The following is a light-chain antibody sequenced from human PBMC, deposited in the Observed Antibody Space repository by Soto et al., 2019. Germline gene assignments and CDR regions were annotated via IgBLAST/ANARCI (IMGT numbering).Light chain of an antibody. J-gene: IGLJ3*02. V-gene: IGLV1-44*01. CDR1: SSNIGRNT. CDR2: RNS. Sequence: QSGLTQPPSASGTPGQRIIISCSGSSSNIGRNTVNWYQHLPGRAPKVLIYRNSHRPSGGPDRFSGSQSGSSASLAISGLQSEDEADYYCAAWDYNLRGVVFGGGTKLTVL. CDR3: AAWDYNLRGVV.